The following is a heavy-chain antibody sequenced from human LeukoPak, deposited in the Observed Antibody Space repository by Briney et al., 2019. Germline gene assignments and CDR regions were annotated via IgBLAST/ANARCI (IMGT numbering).Heavy chain of an antibody. J-gene: IGHJ3*02. CDR1: GGAFSGFY. D-gene: IGHD6-19*01. V-gene: IGHV4-34*01. CDR2: IKHSGST. Sequence: ETPSLTRAVYGGAFSGFYWGWIRQPPGKGLEWIGGIKHSGSTNYNPSLKSRVTISVDTSKNQFSLKLSSVTAADTAVYYCARGQAYSSGWYAPRYAFDIWGQGTMLTVSS. CDR3: ARGQAYSSGWYAPRYAFDI.